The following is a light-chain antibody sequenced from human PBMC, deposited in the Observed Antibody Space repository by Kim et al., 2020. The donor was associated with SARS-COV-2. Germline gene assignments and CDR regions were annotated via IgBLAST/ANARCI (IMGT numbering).Light chain of an antibody. J-gene: IGKJ1*01. Sequence: ASIGERVTITCRASQDIANSLAWYQQKPGKVPQVLIYAASTLQSGVPSRFSGSGSGTEFTLTIGSLQTEDVATYYCQKYNSAPWTFGPGTKVEIK. V-gene: IGKV1-27*01. CDR3: QKYNSAPWT. CDR1: QDIANS. CDR2: AAS.